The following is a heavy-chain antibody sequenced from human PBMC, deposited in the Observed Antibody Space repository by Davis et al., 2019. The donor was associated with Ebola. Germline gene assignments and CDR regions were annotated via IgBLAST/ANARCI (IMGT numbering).Heavy chain of an antibody. J-gene: IGHJ4*02. CDR2: ISGSGGST. D-gene: IGHD3-3*01. CDR1: GFTFSSYA. CDR3: AKVFYDFWSGYYDY. Sequence: PGGSLRLSCAASGFTFSSYAMSWVRQAPGKGLEWVSAISGSGGSTYYADSVKGRFTISRDNSKNTLYLQMNSLRAEDTAVYYCAKVFYDFWSGYYDYWGQGTLVTVSS. V-gene: IGHV3-23*01.